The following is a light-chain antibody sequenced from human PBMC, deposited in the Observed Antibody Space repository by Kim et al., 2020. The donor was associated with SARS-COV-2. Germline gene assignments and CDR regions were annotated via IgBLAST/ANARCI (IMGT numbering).Light chain of an antibody. CDR3: LQHNDYPLT. CDR1: QGISNR. CDR2: AVS. V-gene: IGKV1-17*03. Sequence: AAVGDTVTITCRARQGISNRLIWFQQKPGQVPRRLIDAVSTLQSGVPSRFSGSGAGADFTLTISSLQPEDVATYYCLQHNDYPLTFGGGTKVDIK. J-gene: IGKJ4*01.